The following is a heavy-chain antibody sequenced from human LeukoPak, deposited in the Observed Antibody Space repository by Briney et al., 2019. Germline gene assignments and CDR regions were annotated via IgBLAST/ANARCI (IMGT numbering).Heavy chain of an antibody. J-gene: IGHJ6*03. V-gene: IGHV3-23*01. Sequence: GGSLRLSCAASGFTFSSYAVSWVRQAPGKGLEWVSDISGSGGSTYYADSGKGRFTISRDNSKNTLYLQMNSLRAEDTAIYYCAKTSDYYYYMDVWGKGTTVTVSS. CDR2: ISGSGGST. CDR3: AKTSDYYYYMDV. CDR1: GFTFSSYA.